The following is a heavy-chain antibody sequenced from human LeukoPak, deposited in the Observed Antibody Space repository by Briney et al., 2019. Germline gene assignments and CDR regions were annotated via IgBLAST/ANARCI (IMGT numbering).Heavy chain of an antibody. J-gene: IGHJ5*02. D-gene: IGHD1-1*01. Sequence: GGSLRLSCAASGFTFSTHCMHWVRQDPGKGLVWVSRINGDGSSTTYADSVKGRFIISRDNAKNMLYLQMNSLSAEDTAVYYCARDTVTTGRSLSLDPWGQGTLIAVAS. CDR2: INGDGSST. CDR3: ARDTVTTGRSLSLDP. CDR1: GFTFSTHC. V-gene: IGHV3-74*03.